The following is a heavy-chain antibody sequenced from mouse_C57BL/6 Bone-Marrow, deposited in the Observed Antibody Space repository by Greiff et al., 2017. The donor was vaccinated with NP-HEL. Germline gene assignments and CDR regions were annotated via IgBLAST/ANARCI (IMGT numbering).Heavy chain of an antibody. D-gene: IGHD1-1*01. CDR3: EREGAFCYGSSYVEGDY. Sequence: VQLQESGAELAKPGASVTLSCKASGYTFTSYWMHWVKQRPGQGLEWIGYINPSSGYTKYNQKFKDQAPLPADKSSSTAYIQLSSLTYEDTAVYYCEREGAFCYGSSYVEGDYWGQGTTLTVSA. CDR1: GYTFTSYW. J-gene: IGHJ2*01. CDR2: INPSSGYT. V-gene: IGHV1-7*01.